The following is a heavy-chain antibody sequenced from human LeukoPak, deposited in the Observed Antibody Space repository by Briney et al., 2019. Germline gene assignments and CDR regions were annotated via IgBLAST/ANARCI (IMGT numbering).Heavy chain of an antibody. D-gene: IGHD3-3*01. CDR2: IRYDGSNK. Sequence: RAGGSLRLSCAASGFTFSSYGMHWVRQAPGKGLEWVAFIRYDGSNKYYADSVKGRFTISRDNSKNTLYLQMNSLRAEDTAVYYCAKDLSDFWSGYNSFFDYWGQGTLVTVSS. V-gene: IGHV3-30*02. CDR3: AKDLSDFWSGYNSFFDY. CDR1: GFTFSSYG. J-gene: IGHJ4*02.